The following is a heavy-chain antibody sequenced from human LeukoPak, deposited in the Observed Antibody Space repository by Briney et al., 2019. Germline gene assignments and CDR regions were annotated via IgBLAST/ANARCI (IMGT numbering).Heavy chain of an antibody. CDR3: ARGPPRYDYVWGSYRFLDP. J-gene: IGHJ5*02. CDR1: GYTFTSYD. D-gene: IGHD3-16*02. V-gene: IGHV1-8*01. CDR2: MNPNSGNT. Sequence: ASVKVSCTASGYTFTSYDINWVRQATGQGLEWMGWMNPNSGNTGYAQKFQGRVTMTRNTSISTAYMELSSLRSEDTAVYYCARGPPRYDYVWGSYRFLDPWGQGTLVTVSS.